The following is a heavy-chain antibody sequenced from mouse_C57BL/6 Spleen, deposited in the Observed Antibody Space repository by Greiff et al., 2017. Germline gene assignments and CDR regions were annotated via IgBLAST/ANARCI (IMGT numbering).Heavy chain of an antibody. V-gene: IGHV1-9*01. CDR2: ILPGSGST. Sequence: QVQLQQSGAELMKPGASVKLSCKATGYTFTGYWIEWVKQRPGHGLEWIGEILPGSGSTIYNEKFKGKATFTADTSSNTAYMQLSSLTTEDSDIDNCAKGSDYLYYFDYWGQGTTLTVSS. CDR1: GYTFTGYW. J-gene: IGHJ2*01. D-gene: IGHD2-4*01. CDR3: AKGSDYLYYFDY.